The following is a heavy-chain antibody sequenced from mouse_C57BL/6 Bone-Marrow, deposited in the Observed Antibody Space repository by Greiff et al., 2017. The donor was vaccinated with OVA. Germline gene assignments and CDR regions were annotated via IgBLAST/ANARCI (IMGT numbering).Heavy chain of an antibody. D-gene: IGHD2-1*01. J-gene: IGHJ3*01. Sequence: VQLQQPGAELVKPGASVKVSCKASGYTFTSYWMHWVKQRPGQGLEWIGRIHPSDSDTNYNQKFKGKATLTVDKSSSPAYMQLSSLTSEDSAVYYCAIGGNYRAWFAYWGQGTLVTVSA. V-gene: IGHV1-74*01. CDR2: IHPSDSDT. CDR1: GYTFTSYW. CDR3: AIGGNYRAWFAY.